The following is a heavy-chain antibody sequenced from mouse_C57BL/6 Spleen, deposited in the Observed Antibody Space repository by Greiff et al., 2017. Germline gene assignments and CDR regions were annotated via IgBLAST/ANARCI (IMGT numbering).Heavy chain of an antibody. Sequence: QVQLQQPGAELVRPGSSVKLSCKASGYTFTSYWMHWVTQRHIPGLEWIGNIDTSDSETHYNQKVKDKATLTVDKSSSTAYMLLSSLTSDDSAVSYWARFRSLWYFDVWGTGTTVTVSS. CDR3: ARFRSLWYFDV. CDR2: IDTSDSET. J-gene: IGHJ1*03. V-gene: IGHV1-52*01. D-gene: IGHD6-1*01. CDR1: GYTFTSYW.